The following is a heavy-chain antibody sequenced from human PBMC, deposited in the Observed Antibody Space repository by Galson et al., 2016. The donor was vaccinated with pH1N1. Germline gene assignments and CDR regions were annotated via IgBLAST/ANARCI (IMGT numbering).Heavy chain of an antibody. D-gene: IGHD4-17*01. V-gene: IGHV5-51*03. CDR1: GYRFTNYW. J-gene: IGHJ3*02. Sequence: QSGAEVTKPGESLKISCKASGYRFTNYWIAWVRQVPGKGLEWVGVVNPGGSTIRYSPPFQGQVTISSDKSINTAYLQWVSLKASDTATYYCARQYDFGDYRGNAFDIWGLGTMVIVSS. CDR3: ARQYDFGDYRGNAFDI. CDR2: VNPGGSTI.